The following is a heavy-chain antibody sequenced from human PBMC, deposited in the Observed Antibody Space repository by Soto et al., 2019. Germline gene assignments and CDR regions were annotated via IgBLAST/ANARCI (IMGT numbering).Heavy chain of an antibody. CDR3: ARVNEGVYFDSRGFFDY. CDR2: ISTYNGKT. D-gene: IGHD3-22*01. Sequence: ASVKVSCKASGYKFSSYGITWVRQAPGQGLEWLGWISTYNGKTIYAQNLQDRVTMTIDASTRAAYLELRSLSSDDTALYYCARVNEGVYFDSRGFFDYWGQGTLVTVSS. J-gene: IGHJ4*02. V-gene: IGHV1-18*01. CDR1: GYKFSSYG.